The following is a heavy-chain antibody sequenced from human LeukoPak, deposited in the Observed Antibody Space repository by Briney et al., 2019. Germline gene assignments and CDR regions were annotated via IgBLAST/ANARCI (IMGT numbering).Heavy chain of an antibody. Sequence: GGSLRLSCAASGFTFSSYWMSWVRQAPGKGLEWVANIKQDGSEKYYVDSVKGRFTISRDNAKNSLYLQVNSLRAEDTAVYYCARDLCSGGSCYSNWFDPWGQGTLVTVSS. V-gene: IGHV3-7*01. CDR1: GFTFSSYW. J-gene: IGHJ5*02. CDR2: IKQDGSEK. D-gene: IGHD2-15*01. CDR3: ARDLCSGGSCYSNWFDP.